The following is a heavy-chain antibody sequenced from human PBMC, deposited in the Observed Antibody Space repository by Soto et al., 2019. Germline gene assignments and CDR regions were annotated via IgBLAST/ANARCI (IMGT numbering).Heavy chain of an antibody. V-gene: IGHV4-61*08. CDR2: IYSSGST. Sequence: QVQLQESGPGLVKPSETLSLTSTVSGGSISSSGFYWSWIRQPPGKGLEWIGYIYSSGSTTYNSSLKSRFTISLDTSKNQVSLTLTSVTAADTAVYYCARTSASRTLDIWGHGTLVSVSS. J-gene: IGHJ3*02. D-gene: IGHD1-7*01. CDR3: ARTSASRTLDI. CDR1: GGSISSSGFY.